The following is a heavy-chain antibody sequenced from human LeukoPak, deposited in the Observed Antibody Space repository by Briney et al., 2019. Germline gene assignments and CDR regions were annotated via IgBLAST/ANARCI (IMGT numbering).Heavy chain of an antibody. CDR1: GFTFSSYS. J-gene: IGHJ6*02. V-gene: IGHV3-21*01. CDR3: ARGNYYDSSGYSYYYGMDV. D-gene: IGHD3-22*01. CDR2: IRSSSSYI. Sequence: PGGSLRLSCAASGFTFSSYSMNWVRQAPGKGLEWVSSIRSSSSYIYYADSVKGRFTISRDNAKNSLYLQMNSLRAEDTAVYYCARGNYYDSSGYSYYYGMDVWGQGTRVTVSS.